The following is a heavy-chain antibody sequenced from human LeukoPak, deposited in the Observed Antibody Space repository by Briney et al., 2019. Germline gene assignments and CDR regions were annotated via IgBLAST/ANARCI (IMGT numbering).Heavy chain of an antibody. CDR3: ATFPIDSSGWYGGEENFDY. D-gene: IGHD6-19*01. V-gene: IGHV3-30-3*01. CDR1: GFTFSSYA. J-gene: IGHJ4*02. Sequence: PEGSLRLSCAASGFTFSSYAMHWVRQAPGKGLDWVAVISYDGNNKFYADSVKGRFTISRDNSKNTLYLQMNSLRAEDTAVYYCATFPIDSSGWYGGEENFDYWGQGTLVTVSS. CDR2: ISYDGNNK.